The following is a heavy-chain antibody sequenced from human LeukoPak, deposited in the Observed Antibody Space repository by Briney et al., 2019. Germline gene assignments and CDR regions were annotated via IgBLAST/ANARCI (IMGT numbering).Heavy chain of an antibody. CDR3: ARPDSSGYSFDY. J-gene: IGHJ4*02. Sequence: GASVKVSCKASGGTFSSYAISWVRQAPGQGLEWMGGIIPIFGTANYAQKFQGRVTMTRDTSTSTVYMELSSLRSEDTAVYYCARPDSSGYSFDYWGQGTLVTVSS. CDR1: GGTFSSYA. D-gene: IGHD3-22*01. V-gene: IGHV1-69*05. CDR2: IIPIFGTA.